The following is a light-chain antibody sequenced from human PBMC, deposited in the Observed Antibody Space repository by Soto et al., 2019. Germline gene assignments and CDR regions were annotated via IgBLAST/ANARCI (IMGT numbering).Light chain of an antibody. CDR2: KNN. Sequence: QSVLTQPPSASGTPGQRITISYSGSSSNIRGSDVYWYQQLPGTAPKLLIRKNNQRPSGVPDRFSGSKSGTSASLAISGLRSEDEADYYCAAWDGSLSGYVFGAGTQLTVL. CDR1: SSNIRGSD. CDR3: AAWDGSLSGYV. J-gene: IGLJ1*01. V-gene: IGLV1-47*01.